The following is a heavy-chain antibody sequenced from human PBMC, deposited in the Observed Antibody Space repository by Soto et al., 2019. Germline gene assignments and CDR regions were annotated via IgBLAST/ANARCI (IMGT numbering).Heavy chain of an antibody. Sequence: PSETLSLTCAVYGGSFSGYYWSWIRQPPGKGLEWIGEINHSGSTNYNPSLKSRVTISVDTSKNQFSLKLSSVTAADTAVYYCARAWWYCSSTSCYAMSGKIAYWGQGTLVTVSS. CDR1: GGSFSGYY. CDR2: INHSGST. D-gene: IGHD2-2*01. V-gene: IGHV4-34*01. J-gene: IGHJ4*02. CDR3: ARAWWYCSSTSCYAMSGKIAY.